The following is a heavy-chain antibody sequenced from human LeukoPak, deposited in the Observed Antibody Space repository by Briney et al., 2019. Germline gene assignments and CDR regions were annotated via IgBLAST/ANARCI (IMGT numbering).Heavy chain of an antibody. D-gene: IGHD1/OR15-1a*01. Sequence: GGSLRLSCAASGFTFSSYAMSWVRQAPGKGLEWVSAISGSGGSTYYADSVKGRFTISRDNSKNTLYLQMNSLRTEDTAVYYCGRIAINANSGMDVWGQGTTVTVSS. CDR2: ISGSGGST. J-gene: IGHJ6*02. CDR3: GRIAINANSGMDV. V-gene: IGHV3-23*01. CDR1: GFTFSSYA.